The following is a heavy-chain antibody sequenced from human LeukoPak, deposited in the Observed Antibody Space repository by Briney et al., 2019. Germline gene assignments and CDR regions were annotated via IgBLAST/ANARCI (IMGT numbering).Heavy chain of an antibody. CDR2: IGAYNGNT. CDR1: GYTFTSYG. CDR3: ARDVGICSSTSCYVDFDY. D-gene: IGHD2-2*01. V-gene: IGHV1-18*01. J-gene: IGHJ4*02. Sequence: ASVKVSCKASGYTFTSYGISWVRQAPGQGLEWMGWIGAYNGNTNYAQKLQGRVTMTTDTSTSTAYMELRSLRSDDTAVYYCARDVGICSSTSCYVDFDYWGQGTLVTVSS.